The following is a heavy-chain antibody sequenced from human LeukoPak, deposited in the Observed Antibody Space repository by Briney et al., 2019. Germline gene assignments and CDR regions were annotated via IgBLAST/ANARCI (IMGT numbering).Heavy chain of an antibody. Sequence: GGSLRLSCAASGFTFSSYAMSWVRQAPGKGLEWVSAISGSGGSTYYADSVKGRFTISRDNSKNTLYLQMNSLRDEDTAVYYCAKEGLVDILTGYSPYYFDYWGQGTLVTVSS. J-gene: IGHJ4*02. V-gene: IGHV3-23*01. CDR2: ISGSGGST. D-gene: IGHD3-9*01. CDR3: AKEGLVDILTGYSPYYFDY. CDR1: GFTFSSYA.